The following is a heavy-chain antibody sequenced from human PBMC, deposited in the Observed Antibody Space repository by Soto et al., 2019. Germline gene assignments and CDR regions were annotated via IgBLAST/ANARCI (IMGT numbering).Heavy chain of an antibody. CDR3: AGVICAYCGGDCCPHFQH. CDR2: ISSSSSYT. D-gene: IGHD2-21*02. CDR1: GFTFSDYY. V-gene: IGHV3-11*06. J-gene: IGHJ1*01. Sequence: GGSLRLSCAASGFTFSDYYMSWIRQAPGKGLEWVSYISSSSSYTNYADSVKGRFTISRDNAKNSLYLQMNSLRAEDTAVYYCAGVICAYCGGDCCPHFQHWGQGTLVTVSS.